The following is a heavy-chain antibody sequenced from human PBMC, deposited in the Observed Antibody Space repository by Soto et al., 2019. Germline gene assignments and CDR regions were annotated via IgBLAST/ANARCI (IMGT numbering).Heavy chain of an antibody. CDR2: TPHAGNT. J-gene: IGHJ5*02. Sequence: EALSVTCIATGGSITSYNRSWIRQLAAKGLECKAYTPHAGNTNCKPSLKSRVTISMDTSTNQLPLRLTGMTAADTAGYYCARDTAAGLTHHFETCGKGRLVT. V-gene: IGHV4-59*01. D-gene: IGHD2-15*01. CDR3: ARDTAAGLTHHFET. CDR1: GGSITSYN.